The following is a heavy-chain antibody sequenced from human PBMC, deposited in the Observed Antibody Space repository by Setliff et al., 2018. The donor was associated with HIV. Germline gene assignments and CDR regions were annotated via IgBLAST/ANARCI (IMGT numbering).Heavy chain of an antibody. V-gene: IGHV3-23*01. CDR1: GFTFDDYG. CDR2: ISGSGAYT. Sequence: GGSLRLSCAASGFTFDDYGMSWVRQAPGKGLEWVSGISGSGAYTYYADSVKGRFTVSRDNSNNTVYLQMNSLRAEDTAMYYCAKTQTVITVYGPFDSWGQGTPVTVSS. J-gene: IGHJ4*02. CDR3: AKTQTVITVYGPFDS. D-gene: IGHD4-4*01.